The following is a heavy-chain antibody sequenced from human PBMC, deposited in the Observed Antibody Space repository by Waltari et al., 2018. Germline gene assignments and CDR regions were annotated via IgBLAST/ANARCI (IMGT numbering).Heavy chain of an antibody. CDR3: ARATTYAFDI. CDR2: IGTAGET. Sequence: EVQLVESGGGLVQPGGSLRLSCAASGFTFSSYDMHWVRQATGKGLEWVSAIGTAGETYYLGSVKGRFTISRENAKNSLYLQMNSLRAGDTVMYYCARATTYAFDIWGQGTMVTVSS. J-gene: IGHJ3*02. CDR1: GFTFSSYD. V-gene: IGHV3-13*01.